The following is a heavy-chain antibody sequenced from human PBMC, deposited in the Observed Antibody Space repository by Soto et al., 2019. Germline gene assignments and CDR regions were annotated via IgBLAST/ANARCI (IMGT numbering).Heavy chain of an antibody. CDR3: ARPDFWSGYAFDY. J-gene: IGHJ4*02. V-gene: IGHV1-18*04. CDR1: GYTFNTYG. CDR2: ISVYNGDT. Sequence: ASVKVSCKTSGYTFNTYGLSWVRQAPGQGLQWLGWISVYNGDTKYAQNLQGRVSMTTDTSTRTAYMELKSLRSDDTAVYFCARPDFWSGYAFDYWGQGTLVTVSS. D-gene: IGHD3-3*01.